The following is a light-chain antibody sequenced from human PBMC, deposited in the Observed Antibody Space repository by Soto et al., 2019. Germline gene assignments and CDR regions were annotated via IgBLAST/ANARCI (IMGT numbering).Light chain of an antibody. CDR1: QSVGSY. Sequence: LLTQSPATLSLSPGERATLSCRASQSVGSYLAWYQQKPGQAPRLLIYDASKRATDIPTRFSGSGSGTAFTLTISSLEPEDFAVYYCQQRNNWPRITFGQGTRLEIK. CDR3: QQRNNWPRIT. J-gene: IGKJ5*01. CDR2: DAS. V-gene: IGKV3-11*01.